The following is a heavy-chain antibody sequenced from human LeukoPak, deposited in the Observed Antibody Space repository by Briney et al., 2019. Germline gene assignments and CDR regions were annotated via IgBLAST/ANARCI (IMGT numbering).Heavy chain of an antibody. CDR1: GGSITSYH. CDR3: ARAGSGTYYHY. J-gene: IGHJ4*02. V-gene: IGHV4-59*01. Sequence: SETLSLTCTGSGGSITSYHYSWIRQPPGEGLEWIGYIYYSGSTNYNPSLKSRVTISVDTSKNQFSLKLSSVTAADTAVYNRARAGSGTYYHYWGQGTLVTVSS. CDR2: IYYSGST. D-gene: IGHD1-26*01.